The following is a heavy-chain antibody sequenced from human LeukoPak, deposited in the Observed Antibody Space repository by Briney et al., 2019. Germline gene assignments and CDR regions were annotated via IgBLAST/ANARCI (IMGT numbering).Heavy chain of an antibody. CDR2: RSGSGYYT. Sequence: GGSLRLSCAASGFSFSNFAMSWVRQAPGKGMEWVSARSGSGYYTYYVGSVKGRFTISRDNSKHTLYLHMNSLRADDTAVYYCAKMEGQRLYDNCMDVWGRGTTVTVSS. J-gene: IGHJ6*03. CDR1: GFSFSNFA. D-gene: IGHD3-3*01. CDR3: AKMEGQRLYDNCMDV. V-gene: IGHV3-23*01.